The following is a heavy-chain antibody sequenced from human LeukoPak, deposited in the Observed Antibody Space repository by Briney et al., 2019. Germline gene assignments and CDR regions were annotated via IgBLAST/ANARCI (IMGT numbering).Heavy chain of an antibody. CDR3: ARWAGNSYYDFWSGYYLDY. V-gene: IGHV4-38-2*01. J-gene: IGHJ4*02. Sequence: SETLSLTCAVSGYSISSGYYWGWIRQPPGKGLEWIGSIYHSGSTYYNPSLKSRVTISVDTSKNQFSLKLSSVTAADTAVYYCARWAGNSYYDFWSGYYLDYWGQGTLVTVSP. CDR2: IYHSGST. D-gene: IGHD3-3*01. CDR1: GYSISSGYY.